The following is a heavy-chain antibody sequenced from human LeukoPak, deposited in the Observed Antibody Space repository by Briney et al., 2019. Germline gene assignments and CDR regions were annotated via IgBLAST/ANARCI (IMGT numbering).Heavy chain of an antibody. D-gene: IGHD2-21*02. V-gene: IGHV3-7*01. Sequence: GGSLRLSCAASGFTFSNYWMTWVRQAPGKGLEWVANIKHDGSEDYYLDSVRGRFTISRDNAKNSLYLQMNSLRAEDTAVYYCASLTVFDYWGQGTLVTVSS. CDR3: ASLTVFDY. J-gene: IGHJ4*02. CDR2: IKHDGSED. CDR1: GFTFSNYW.